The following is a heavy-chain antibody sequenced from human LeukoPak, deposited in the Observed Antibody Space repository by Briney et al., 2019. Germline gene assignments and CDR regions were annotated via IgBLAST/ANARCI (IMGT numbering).Heavy chain of an antibody. Sequence: GGSLRPSCVASGFTFSSYAMHWVRQPPGKGLEWLAVIADDGSNKYYADSVKRRFTISRDNSKNTLYLQMNSLRAEDTAMYYCARVDDLDAFDIWGQGTKVTVSS. CDR2: IADDGSNK. J-gene: IGHJ3*02. V-gene: IGHV3-30*04. CDR3: ARVDDLDAFDI. CDR1: GFTFSSYA. D-gene: IGHD2-2*03.